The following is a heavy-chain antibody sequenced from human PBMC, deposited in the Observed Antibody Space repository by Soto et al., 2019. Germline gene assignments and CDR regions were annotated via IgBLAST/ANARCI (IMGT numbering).Heavy chain of an antibody. CDR1: GGSISSSSYY. CDR3: ARQGYSNYEGGDY. CDR2: IYYSGST. V-gene: IGHV4-39*01. Sequence: QLQLQGSGPGLVKPSETLSLTCTVSGGSISSSSYYWGWIRQPPGKGLEWIGSIYYSGSTYYNPSLKSRVTISVDTSKNQFSLKLSSVTAADTAVYYCARQGYSNYEGGDYWGQGTLVTVSS. D-gene: IGHD4-4*01. J-gene: IGHJ4*02.